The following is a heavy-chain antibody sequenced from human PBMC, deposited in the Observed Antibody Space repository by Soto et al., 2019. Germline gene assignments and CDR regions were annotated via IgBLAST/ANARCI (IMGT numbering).Heavy chain of an antibody. CDR2: INPSGGGT. J-gene: IGHJ6*02. CDR1: GYTFTNYY. V-gene: IGHV1-46*01. Sequence: ASVKVSCKASGYTFTNYYMHWVRQAPGQGLEWMGIINPSGGGTNYAQKFQGRVTMTRDTSTSILYMELSSLRSDDTAVYYCAKGTIAVAGTHYYGMDVWGQGTTVTGSS. D-gene: IGHD6-19*01. CDR3: AKGTIAVAGTHYYGMDV.